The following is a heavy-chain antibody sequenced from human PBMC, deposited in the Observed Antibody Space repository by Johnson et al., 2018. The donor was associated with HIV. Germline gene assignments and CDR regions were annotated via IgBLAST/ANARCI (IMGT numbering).Heavy chain of an antibody. Sequence: MQLVVSVGGLVKPGGSLRLSFAASGFTFSNAWLSCARQAPGTWLECVSRFKGKTDCGTSDYAAPVKGRFTISSVATNYTLYLQLNSLRAKDTAVYYCVRRSRYHEFWSDDDAFDIWGQGTMVTVSS. D-gene: IGHD3-3*01. CDR2: FKGKTDCGTS. V-gene: IGHV3-15*05. CDR3: VRRSRYHEFWSDDDAFDI. CDR1: GFTFSNAW. J-gene: IGHJ3*02.